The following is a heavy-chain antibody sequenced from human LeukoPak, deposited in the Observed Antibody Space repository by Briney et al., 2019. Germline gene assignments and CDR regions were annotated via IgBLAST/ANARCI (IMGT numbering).Heavy chain of an antibody. Sequence: ASVKVSCKASGYTFTGYYMHWVRQAPGQGLEWMGWINPNSGGTNYAQKFQGRVTMTRDTSTSTVYMELSSLRSEDTAVYCCARERGPNYDFWSGLFDYWGQGTLVTVSS. D-gene: IGHD3-3*01. V-gene: IGHV1-2*02. CDR3: ARERGPNYDFWSGLFDY. J-gene: IGHJ4*02. CDR2: INPNSGGT. CDR1: GYTFTGYY.